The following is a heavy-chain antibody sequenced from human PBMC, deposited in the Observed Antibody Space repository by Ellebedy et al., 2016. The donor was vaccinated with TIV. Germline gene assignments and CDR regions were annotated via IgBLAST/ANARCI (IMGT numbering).Heavy chain of an antibody. D-gene: IGHD6-6*01. CDR1: GFTFANAW. CDR3: ARVQSVYFESDC. CDR2: ISSGSSTI. V-gene: IGHV3-48*01. Sequence: GESLKISCEASGFTFANAWMNWVRQAPGKGLEWISYISSGSSTIKYADSVKGRFTISRDNAKNTLYLQMNSLRAEDTAVYYCARVQSVYFESDCWGQGTLVTVSS. J-gene: IGHJ4*02.